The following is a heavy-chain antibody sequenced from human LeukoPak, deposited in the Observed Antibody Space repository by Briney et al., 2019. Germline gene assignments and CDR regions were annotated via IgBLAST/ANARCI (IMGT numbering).Heavy chain of an antibody. CDR1: GGSISSYY. CDR2: IYYSGST. J-gene: IGHJ4*02. CDR3: ARNSSWYFDY. D-gene: IGHD6-13*01. V-gene: IGHV4-59*08. Sequence: SETLSLTCTVSGGSISSYYWSWIRQPPGKGLEWIGYIYYSGSTHYNPSLKSRVTISVDTSKNQFSLKLNSVTAADTAVYYCARNSSWYFDYWGQGTLVTVSS.